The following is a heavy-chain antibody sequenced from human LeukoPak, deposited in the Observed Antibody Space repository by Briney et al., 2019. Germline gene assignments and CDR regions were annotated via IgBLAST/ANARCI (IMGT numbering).Heavy chain of an antibody. Sequence: GGSLRLSCAASGFTFSSYEMNWVRQAPGKGLEWVSYISSSGSTIYYADSVKGRFTISRDNSKNTMYLQMNSLRAEDTAVYYCAKGHDSRPFDYWGQGTLVTVSS. CDR2: ISSSGSTI. D-gene: IGHD3-22*01. CDR1: GFTFSSYE. CDR3: AKGHDSRPFDY. V-gene: IGHV3-48*03. J-gene: IGHJ4*02.